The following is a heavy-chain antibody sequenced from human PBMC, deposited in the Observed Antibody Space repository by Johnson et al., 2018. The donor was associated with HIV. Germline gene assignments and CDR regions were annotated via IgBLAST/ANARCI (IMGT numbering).Heavy chain of an antibody. D-gene: IGHD2/OR15-2a*01. V-gene: IGHV3-33*06. J-gene: IGHJ3*02. CDR3: AKAIGDAFDI. CDR1: GFTFSNYG. CDR2: VWYDGSNK. Sequence: QVQLVESGGGVVPPGRSLRLSCVASGFTFSNYGMHWVRQAPRKGLEWVAAVWYDGSNKYYANSVKGRFTIFRDNSENTLYLQMNSLRAEDTAVYYCAKAIGDAFDIWGQGTMVTVSS.